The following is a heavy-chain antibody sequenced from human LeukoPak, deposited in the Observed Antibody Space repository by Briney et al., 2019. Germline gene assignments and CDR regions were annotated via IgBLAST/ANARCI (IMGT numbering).Heavy chain of an antibody. CDR2: ISAYNGNT. V-gene: IGHV1-18*01. J-gene: IGHJ4*02. CDR3: ARMEGGIMITFGGVLNFDY. Sequence: ASVKVSCKASGYTFTIYGISWVRQGPGQGLVWMGWISAYNGNTNYAQKLQGRVTMTTDTSTSTAYMELRSLRSDDTAVYYCARMEGGIMITFGGVLNFDYWGQGTLVTVSS. CDR1: GYTFTIYG. D-gene: IGHD3-16*01.